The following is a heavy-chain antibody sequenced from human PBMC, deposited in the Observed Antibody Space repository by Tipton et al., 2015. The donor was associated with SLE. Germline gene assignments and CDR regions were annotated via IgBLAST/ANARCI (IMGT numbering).Heavy chain of an antibody. CDR3: GRVGRLRPGTTRFYYYVDV. J-gene: IGHJ6*03. CDR2: ISDGGGT. CDR1: DDSITTDY. D-gene: IGHD1-7*01. Sequence: TLSLTCTVSDDSITTDYWTWIRQPPGKGLEYIGYISDGGGTNYNPSLKSRVTISVDPAKSQFSLKLTSVTAADSAVYYCGRVGRLRPGTTRFYYYVDVWGKGTTVTVSS. V-gene: IGHV4-59*08.